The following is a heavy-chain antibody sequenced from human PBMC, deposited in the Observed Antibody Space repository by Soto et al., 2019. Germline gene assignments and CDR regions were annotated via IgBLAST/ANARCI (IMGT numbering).Heavy chain of an antibody. V-gene: IGHV3-73*01. Sequence: GGSLRLSCAASGFTFSGSAMHWVRQASGKGLGWVGRIRSKANSFATAYAASVKGRFTISRDDSKNTAYLQMNSLKTEDTAVYYCTSQGYSYGFVYWGQGTPVTV. CDR2: IRSKANSFAT. D-gene: IGHD5-18*01. J-gene: IGHJ4*02. CDR3: TSQGYSYGFVY. CDR1: GFTFSGSA.